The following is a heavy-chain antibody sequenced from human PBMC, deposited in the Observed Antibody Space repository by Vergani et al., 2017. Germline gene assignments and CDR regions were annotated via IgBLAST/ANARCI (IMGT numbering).Heavy chain of an antibody. CDR3: ARGEGSSGWYPLKY. Sequence: QVQLVQSGAEVKKPGASVKVSCKASGYTFTSYYMHWVRQAPGQGLEWMGGIIPIFGTANYAQKFQGRVTITADESTSTAYMELSSLRSEDTAVYYCARGEGSSGWYPLKYWGQGTLVTVSS. CDR2: IIPIFGTA. V-gene: IGHV1-69*01. J-gene: IGHJ4*02. CDR1: GYTFTSYY. D-gene: IGHD6-19*01.